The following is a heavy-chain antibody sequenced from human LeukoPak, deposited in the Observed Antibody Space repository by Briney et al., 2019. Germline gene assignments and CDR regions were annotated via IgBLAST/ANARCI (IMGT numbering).Heavy chain of an antibody. D-gene: IGHD3-3*01. CDR2: IYHSGST. J-gene: IGHJ5*02. CDR1: GGSISSSNW. CDR3: TRDFWSGRNWFDP. V-gene: IGHV4-4*02. Sequence: SETLSLTCAVSGGSISSSNWWSWVRQPPGKGLEWIGEIYHSGSTNYNPSLKSRVTISVDKSKNQFSLKLSSVTAADTAVYYCTRDFWSGRNWFDPWGQGTLVTVSS.